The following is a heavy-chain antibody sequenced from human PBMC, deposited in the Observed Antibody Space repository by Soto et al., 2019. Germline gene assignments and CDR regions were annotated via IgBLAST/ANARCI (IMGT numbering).Heavy chain of an antibody. Sequence: QVQLVESGGGVVQPGRPLRLSCEASGLHFGYYGMHWVRQAPGKGLEWVAIISYDGKDKYYTDSVKGRFTISRDNSKNTLYLQMNSLKPADTAVYYCAKKRIVGYCSTNSCYVLQHWGHGTQVTVSP. CDR2: ISYDGKDK. CDR1: GLHFGYYG. D-gene: IGHD2-2*01. CDR3: AKKRIVGYCSTNSCYVLQH. V-gene: IGHV3-30*18. J-gene: IGHJ1*01.